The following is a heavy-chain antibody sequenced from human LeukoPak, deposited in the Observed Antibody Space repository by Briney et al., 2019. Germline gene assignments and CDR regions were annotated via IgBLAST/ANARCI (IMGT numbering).Heavy chain of an antibody. CDR1: GGSISSYY. Sequence: SESLSLTCTVSGGSISSYYWSWIRQPPGKGLEWVGYIYYSGSTNYNPSLKSRVTISVDTSKNQFSLKLSCVPAADTAGYYFERTYYQHSSGYYLSLPLVVFDDCGQATLVTVSS. D-gene: IGHD3-22*01. CDR3: ERTYYQHSSGYYLSLPLVVFDD. J-gene: IGHJ4*02. CDR2: IYYSGST. V-gene: IGHV4-59*01.